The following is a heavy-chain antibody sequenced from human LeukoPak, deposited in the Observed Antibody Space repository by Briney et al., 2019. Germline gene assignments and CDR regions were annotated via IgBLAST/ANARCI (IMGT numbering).Heavy chain of an antibody. J-gene: IGHJ4*02. Sequence: ASVKVSCKASGYTFSSYGITWVRRAPGEGLEWMGWISVYNGNTNYAQNLQGRVTMTTDTSTSTAYMDLRRLRSDDTAVYYCARVTYYYDASGSDSYFDFWGQGTLVTVSS. CDR3: ARVTYYYDASGSDSYFDF. V-gene: IGHV1-18*01. CDR1: GYTFSSYG. CDR2: ISVYNGNT. D-gene: IGHD3-22*01.